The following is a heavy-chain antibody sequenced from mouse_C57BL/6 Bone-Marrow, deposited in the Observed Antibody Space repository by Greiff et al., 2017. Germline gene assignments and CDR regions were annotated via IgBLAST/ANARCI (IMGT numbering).Heavy chain of an antibody. D-gene: IGHD1-1*01. CDR2: ISYDGSN. J-gene: IGHJ4*01. CDR1: GYSITSGYY. CDR3: ARDGTTVVATVRYAMDY. Sequence: EVKLQESGPGLVKPSQSLSLTCSVTGYSITSGYYWNWIRQFPGNKLEWMGYISYDGSNNYNPSLKNRISITRDTSKNQFFLKLNSVTTEDTATYYCARDGTTVVATVRYAMDYWGQGTSVTVSS. V-gene: IGHV3-6*01.